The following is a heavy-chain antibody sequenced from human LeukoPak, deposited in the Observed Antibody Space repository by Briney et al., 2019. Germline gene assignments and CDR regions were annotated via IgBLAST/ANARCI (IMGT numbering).Heavy chain of an antibody. J-gene: IGHJ4*02. D-gene: IGHD1-26*01. Sequence: GGSLRLSCAASGFTFSSYAMSWVRQAPGKGLEWVSSISSSNDVLYADSVRGRFTISRDNTQSSLYLQMNSLRAEDTAVYSCARALTSGIYYFDYWGQGTLFTVSS. CDR3: ARALTSGIYYFDY. CDR2: ISSSNDV. CDR1: GFTFSSYA. V-gene: IGHV3-21*01.